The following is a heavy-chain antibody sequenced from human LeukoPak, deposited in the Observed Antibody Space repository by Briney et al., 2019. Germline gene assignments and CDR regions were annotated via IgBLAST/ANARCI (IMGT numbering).Heavy chain of an antibody. Sequence: GGSLRLSCAAAGFTFDDYAMHWVRHARGKGLEWVSGISWNSGSIGYADSVKGRFTISRDNAKNSLYLQMNSLRAEDTALYYCAKGYYYDRWPFDYWGQGTLVTVSS. CDR2: ISWNSGSI. J-gene: IGHJ4*02. V-gene: IGHV3-9*01. CDR3: AKGYYYDRWPFDY. CDR1: GFTFDDYA. D-gene: IGHD3-22*01.